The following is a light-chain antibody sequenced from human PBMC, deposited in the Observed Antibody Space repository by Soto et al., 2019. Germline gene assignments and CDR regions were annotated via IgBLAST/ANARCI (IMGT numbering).Light chain of an antibody. V-gene: IGKV3-20*01. CDR3: QQYGSSLYT. J-gene: IGKJ2*01. CDR2: GAS. Sequence: EIVLTQSPGTLSLSPGERATLSCRASQSVSSSYLAWYQQKPGQAPRLLIYGASSRATGIPDRFSGSWSGTDFTPTISRLEPEDFAVYYCQQYGSSLYTFGQGTKLEIK. CDR1: QSVSSSY.